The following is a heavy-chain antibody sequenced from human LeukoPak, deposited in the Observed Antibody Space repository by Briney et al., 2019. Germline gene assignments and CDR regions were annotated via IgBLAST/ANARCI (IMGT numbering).Heavy chain of an antibody. CDR1: GFIFSGDA. Sequence: GRPLRLSCAASGFIFSGDAMHWVRQAPGKGLEWVAVISYDGSYNYYADSVKGRFTISRDNSKNTVYLQMNSLRDEDTAVYYCAGHRDFPPEFFQYWGQGTLVTVSS. D-gene: IGHD5-24*01. J-gene: IGHJ1*01. CDR2: ISYDGSYN. V-gene: IGHV3-30*04. CDR3: AGHRDFPPEFFQY.